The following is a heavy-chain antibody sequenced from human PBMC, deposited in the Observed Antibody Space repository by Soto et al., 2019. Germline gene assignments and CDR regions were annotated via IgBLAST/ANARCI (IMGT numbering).Heavy chain of an antibody. V-gene: IGHV4-38-2*02. D-gene: IGHD5-12*01. Sequence: SETLSLTCAVSGYSISSGYYWGWIRQPPGKGLEWIGSIYHSGSTYYNPSLKSRVTISVDTSKNQFSLKLSSVTAADTAVYYCARDLLAVDSTDYWGQGTLVTVSS. CDR2: IYHSGST. CDR1: GYSISSGYY. CDR3: ARDLLAVDSTDY. J-gene: IGHJ4*02.